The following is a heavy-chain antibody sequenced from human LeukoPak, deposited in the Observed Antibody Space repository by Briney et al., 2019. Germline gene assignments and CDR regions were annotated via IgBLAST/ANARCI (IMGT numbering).Heavy chain of an antibody. CDR3: ARGVRVFDY. Sequence: GGSLRLSCAASGFIFSSYWMSWVRQAPGKGLEWVANIKQDGSEKYYVDSVKGRFTISRDNARNSLYLQMNSLRAEDTAVYYCARGVRVFDYWGQGTLVTVSS. CDR2: IKQDGSEK. V-gene: IGHV3-7*01. CDR1: GFIFSSYW. J-gene: IGHJ4*02.